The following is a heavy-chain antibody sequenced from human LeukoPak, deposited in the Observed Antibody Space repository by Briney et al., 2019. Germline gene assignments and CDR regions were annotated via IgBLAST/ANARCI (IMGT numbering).Heavy chain of an antibody. V-gene: IGHV3-30*04. Sequence: HPGRSLRLSCAASGFTFSTYTIHWVRRAPGKGLEWVAVISFDGVNTFYADSVKGRFTISRDNSNNTVYLQMNNLRPEDTAVFYCARGQGYESYYYMDVWGKGTTVSVSS. CDR2: ISFDGVNT. D-gene: IGHD2-2*01. J-gene: IGHJ6*03. CDR1: GFTFSTYT. CDR3: ARGQGYESYYYMDV.